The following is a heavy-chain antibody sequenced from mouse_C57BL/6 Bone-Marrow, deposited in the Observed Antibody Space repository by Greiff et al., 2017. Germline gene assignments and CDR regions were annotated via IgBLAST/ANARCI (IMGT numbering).Heavy chain of an antibody. Sequence: QVQLKESGAELVRPGASVTLSCKASGYTFTDYEMHWVKQTPVHGLEWIGAIDPETGGTAYNQTFKGKAILTADKSSSTAYMELRSLTSEDSAVYYCTRLPTIVTHYYAMDYWGQGTSVTVSS. CDR2: IDPETGGT. J-gene: IGHJ4*01. V-gene: IGHV1-15*01. D-gene: IGHD2-5*01. CDR3: TRLPTIVTHYYAMDY. CDR1: GYTFTDYE.